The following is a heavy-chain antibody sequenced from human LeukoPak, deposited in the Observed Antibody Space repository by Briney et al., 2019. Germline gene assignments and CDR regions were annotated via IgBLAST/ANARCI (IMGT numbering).Heavy chain of an antibody. V-gene: IGHV1-69*05. CDR3: ARELCSSTSCYWGFDP. Sequence: SVKVSCKASVGTFSSYAISWVRQAPGQGLEWMGGILPIFGTANYAQKFQGRVTITTDESTSTAYMELSSLRSEDTAVYYCARELCSSTSCYWGFDPWGQGTLVIVSS. CDR2: ILPIFGTA. J-gene: IGHJ5*02. CDR1: VGTFSSYA. D-gene: IGHD2-2*01.